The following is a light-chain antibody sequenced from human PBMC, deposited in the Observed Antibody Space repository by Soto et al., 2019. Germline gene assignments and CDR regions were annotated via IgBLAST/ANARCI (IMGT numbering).Light chain of an antibody. Sequence: QLVLTQSPSASASLGASVKLTCTLSSGHSSYAIAWHQQQPEKGPRYLMRLNSDGSHSKGDGVPDRFSGSSSEAERYLTISRLQSEDEADYYCQTWGTGPWVFGGGTKMTVL. J-gene: IGLJ3*02. CDR1: SGHSSYA. V-gene: IGLV4-69*01. CDR2: LNSDGSH. CDR3: QTWGTGPWV.